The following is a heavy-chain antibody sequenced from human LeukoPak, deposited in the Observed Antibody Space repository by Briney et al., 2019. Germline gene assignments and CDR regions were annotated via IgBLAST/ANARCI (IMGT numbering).Heavy chain of an antibody. CDR3: ARRMDSSGYYFGAFDI. D-gene: IGHD3-22*01. CDR1: GFTLSDYY. J-gene: IGHJ3*02. CDR2: ISSSGSTI. V-gene: IGHV3-11*01. Sequence: PGGSLRLSCAASGFTLSDYYMSWIRQAPGKGLEWVSYISSSGSTIYYADSVKGRFTISRDNAKNSLYLQMNSLRAEDTAVYYCARRMDSSGYYFGAFDIWGQGTMVTVSS.